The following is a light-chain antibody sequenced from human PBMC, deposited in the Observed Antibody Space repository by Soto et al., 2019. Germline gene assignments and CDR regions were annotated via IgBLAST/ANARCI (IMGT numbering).Light chain of an antibody. V-gene: IGKV1-6*01. Sequence: AIQMTQTPSSLSASVGDRVTITCRASQGIRNDLGWYQQRPGKAPKLLIYAASTLQSGVPSRFSGSGSGTEFTLTIGSLQPEDFATYYCLQDYDYPLTFGGGTKVEIK. J-gene: IGKJ4*01. CDR3: LQDYDYPLT. CDR1: QGIRND. CDR2: AAS.